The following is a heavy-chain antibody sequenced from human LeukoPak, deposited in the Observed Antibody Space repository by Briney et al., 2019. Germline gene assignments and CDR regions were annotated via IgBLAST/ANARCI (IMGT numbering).Heavy chain of an antibody. Sequence: ASVKVSCKASGYTFTSYGISWVRQAPGQGLEWMGWISAYNGNTNYAQKLQGRVTMTTDTSTSTAYMELRSLRSDDTAVYYCARARGEYSRSLDYYYYGMDVWGQVTTVTVSS. CDR1: GYTFTSYG. CDR2: ISAYNGNT. J-gene: IGHJ6*02. V-gene: IGHV1-18*01. D-gene: IGHD6-13*01. CDR3: ARARGEYSRSLDYYYYGMDV.